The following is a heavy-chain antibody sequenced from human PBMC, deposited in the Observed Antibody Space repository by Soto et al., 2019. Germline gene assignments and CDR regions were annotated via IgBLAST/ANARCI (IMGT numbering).Heavy chain of an antibody. J-gene: IGHJ3*02. Sequence: PGGSLRLSCAASGFTFSNAWMNWVRQAPGKGLEWVGRIKSKTDGGTTDYAAPVKGRFTISRDDSKNTLYLQMNSLKTEDTAVYYCTTPIGYYDILTGSMPLDAFDIWGKGKMVTVSS. D-gene: IGHD3-9*01. CDR2: IKSKTDGGTT. CDR1: GFTFSNAW. V-gene: IGHV3-15*07. CDR3: TTPIGYYDILTGSMPLDAFDI.